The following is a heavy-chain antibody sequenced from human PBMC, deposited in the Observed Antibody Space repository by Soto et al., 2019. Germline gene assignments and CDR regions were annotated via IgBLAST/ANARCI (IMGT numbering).Heavy chain of an antibody. CDR3: ARGGLADCSGTSCNNY. J-gene: IGHJ4*02. CDR2: ISGHNGNT. Sequence: ASVNVSCKASGYTFTSYGISWVRQAPGQGLEWMGWISGHNGNTNYAQRLQGRVTMTTDTSTSTAYMELRSLRSDDTAVYYCARGGLADCSGTSCNNYWGQGTLVTVSS. D-gene: IGHD2-15*01. V-gene: IGHV1-18*01. CDR1: GYTFTSYG.